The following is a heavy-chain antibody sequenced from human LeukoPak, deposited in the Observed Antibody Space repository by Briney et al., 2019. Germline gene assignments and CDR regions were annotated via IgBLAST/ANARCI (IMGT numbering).Heavy chain of an antibody. CDR3: VKAQTSGSYSLTAFDV. J-gene: IGHJ3*01. Sequence: GGSLRLSCSASGFTFSSYAMHWVRRAPGKGLEYVSGVSNNGGSTYYTDSVKGRFTISRDNSKNTLFLQMSSLRAEDTAVYYCVKAQTSGSYSLTAFDVWGQGTMVTVSS. CDR1: GFTFSSYA. V-gene: IGHV3-64D*09. CDR2: VSNNGGST. D-gene: IGHD1-26*01.